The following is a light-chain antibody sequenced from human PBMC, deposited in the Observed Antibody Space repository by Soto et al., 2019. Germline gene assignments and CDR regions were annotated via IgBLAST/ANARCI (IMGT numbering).Light chain of an antibody. J-gene: IGLJ2*01. CDR1: SSDVGDYNY. CDR3: SSYTGSSTLLV. V-gene: IGLV2-14*01. CDR2: DVS. Sequence: QSALTQPASVSGSPGQSITISCTGTSSDVGDYNYVSWYQQHPGKAPKLMIYDVSNRPSGVSNRFSGSKSGNTASLTTSGLQAEDEADYYCSSYTGSSTLLVFGGGTQLAVL.